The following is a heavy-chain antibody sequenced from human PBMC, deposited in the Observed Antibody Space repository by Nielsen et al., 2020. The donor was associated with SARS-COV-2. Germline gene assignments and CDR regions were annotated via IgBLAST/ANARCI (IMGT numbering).Heavy chain of an antibody. CDR3: ARWSAVRYRYCSSGVCRGIFYHMDV. CDR1: GYSFTSHY. D-gene: IGHD2-8*01. V-gene: IGHV1-46*04. Sequence: ASVKVSCKPSGYSFTSHYIVWVRRAPGQGPEWLGIINPSEGNSKYAQKLQGRVTLTRDTSTTTIYMEVSDLTSEDTAVYYCARWSAVRYRYCSSGVCRGIFYHMDVWGRGTTVTVSS. CDR2: INPSEGNS. J-gene: IGHJ6*03.